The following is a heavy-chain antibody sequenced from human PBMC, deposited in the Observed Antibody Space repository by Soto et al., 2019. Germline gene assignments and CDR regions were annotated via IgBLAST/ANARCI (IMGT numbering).Heavy chain of an antibody. CDR1: GYTFTGYY. Sequence: QVRLVQSGAEVKKPGASVKVSCKASGYTFTGYYMHWVRQAPGQGLEWMAWINPNSGGTKSAQKLQGRVTMTRDTSISTAYMELRRLRSDDTAVYYCARRKGDYYDSSGYHYYFDYWGQGTLVTVAS. V-gene: IGHV1-2*02. J-gene: IGHJ4*02. D-gene: IGHD3-22*01. CDR3: ARRKGDYYDSSGYHYYFDY. CDR2: INPNSGGT.